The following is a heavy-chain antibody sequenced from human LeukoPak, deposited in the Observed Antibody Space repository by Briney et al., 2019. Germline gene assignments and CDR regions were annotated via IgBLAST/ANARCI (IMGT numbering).Heavy chain of an antibody. Sequence: SETLSLTCTVCSGPFWIGGDYGSRIRQHPGEGLEWIGNIYNTKDTFYNPSLQSRFIISVDTSNNQFSLTVSSVTAADTAIYYCARRNDPWSGPRNWFDPWGQGILVTVSS. CDR1: SGPFWIGGDY. J-gene: IGHJ5*02. D-gene: IGHD3-3*01. CDR2: IYNTKDT. CDR3: ARRNDPWSGPRNWFDP. V-gene: IGHV4-31*03.